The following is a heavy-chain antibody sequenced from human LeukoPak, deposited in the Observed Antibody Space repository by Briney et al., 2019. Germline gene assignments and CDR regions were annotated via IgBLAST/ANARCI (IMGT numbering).Heavy chain of an antibody. CDR2: INPNSGGT. D-gene: IGHD3-10*01. V-gene: IGHV1-2*02. CDR1: GYTFTGYY. Sequence: GASVKVSCKASGYTFTGYYMHWVRQAPGQGLEWMGWINPNSGGTNYAQKFQGRVTMTRDTSIRTVYMELSRLRSDATAVYYCARVRSTLYGSAGIEAYTYYFDYWGQGTLVTVSS. J-gene: IGHJ4*02. CDR3: ARVRSTLYGSAGIEAYTYYFDY.